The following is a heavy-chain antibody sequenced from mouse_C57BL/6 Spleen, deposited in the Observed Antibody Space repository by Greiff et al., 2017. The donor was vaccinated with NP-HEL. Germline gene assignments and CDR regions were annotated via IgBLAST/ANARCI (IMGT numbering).Heavy chain of an antibody. Sequence: EVMLVESGGGLVKPGGSLKLFCAASGFTFSSYAMSWVRQTPEKRLEWVATISDGGSYTYYPDNVKGRFTISRDNAKNNLYLQMSHLKSEDTAMYYCARDRDGNYVGYYFDYWGQGTTLTVSS. CDR1: GFTFSSYA. CDR2: ISDGGSYT. V-gene: IGHV5-4*01. CDR3: ARDRDGNYVGYYFDY. D-gene: IGHD2-1*01. J-gene: IGHJ2*01.